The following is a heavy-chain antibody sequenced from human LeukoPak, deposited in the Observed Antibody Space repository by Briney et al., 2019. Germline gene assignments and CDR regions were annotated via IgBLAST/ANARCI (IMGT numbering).Heavy chain of an antibody. CDR3: AKDLYGSYAMDV. D-gene: IGHD4-17*01. Sequence: PGGSLRLSCAASGFTFSNYAMSWVRQAPGKGLEWVSVIGGSGGGTYYADSVEGRFTISRDSFKNTLYLQMNSLTPEDTALYYCAKDLYGSYAMDVWGQGTTVTVSS. J-gene: IGHJ6*02. CDR2: IGGSGGGT. V-gene: IGHV3-23*01. CDR1: GFTFSNYA.